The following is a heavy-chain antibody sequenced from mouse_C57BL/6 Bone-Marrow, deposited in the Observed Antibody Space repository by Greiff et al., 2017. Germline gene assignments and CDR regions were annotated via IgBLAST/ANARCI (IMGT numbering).Heavy chain of an antibody. D-gene: IGHD6-1*01. J-gene: IGHJ4*01. CDR1: GFTFSDYY. CDR3: ARHENPNPLYYYAMDY. V-gene: IGHV5-12*01. Sequence: EVKVEESGGGLVQPGGSLKLSCAASGFTFSDYYMYWVRQTPEKRLEWVAYISNGGGSTYYPDTVKGRFTISRDNAKNTLYLQMSRLKSEDTAMYYCARHENPNPLYYYAMDYWGQGTSVTVSS. CDR2: ISNGGGST.